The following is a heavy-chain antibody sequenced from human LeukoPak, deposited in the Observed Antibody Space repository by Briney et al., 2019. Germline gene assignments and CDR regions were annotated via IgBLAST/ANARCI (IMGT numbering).Heavy chain of an antibody. J-gene: IGHJ4*02. CDR3: ASTSGYYGSGSYYKEFDY. D-gene: IGHD3-10*01. Sequence: ASVKVSCKASGGTFSSYAISWVRQAPGQGLEWMGGIIPIFGTANYAQKFQGRVTITADESTSTAYMELSSLRSEDTAVYYCASTSGYYGSGSYYKEFDYWGQGTLVTVSS. CDR1: GGTFSSYA. V-gene: IGHV1-69*13. CDR2: IIPIFGTA.